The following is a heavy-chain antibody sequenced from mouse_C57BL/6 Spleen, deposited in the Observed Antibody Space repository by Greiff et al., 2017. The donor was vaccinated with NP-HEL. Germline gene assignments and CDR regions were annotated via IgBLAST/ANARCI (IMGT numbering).Heavy chain of an antibody. D-gene: IGHD2-2*01. V-gene: IGHV2-2*01. CDR1: GFSLTSYG. CDR2: IWSGGST. Sequence: QVHVKQSGPGLVQPSQSLSITCTVSGFSLTSYGVHWVRQSPGKGLEWLGVIWSGGSTDYNAAFISRLSISKDNSKSQVFFKMNSLQADDTAIYYCARSYYGYDGYAMDYWGQGTSVTVSS. CDR3: ARSYYGYDGYAMDY. J-gene: IGHJ4*01.